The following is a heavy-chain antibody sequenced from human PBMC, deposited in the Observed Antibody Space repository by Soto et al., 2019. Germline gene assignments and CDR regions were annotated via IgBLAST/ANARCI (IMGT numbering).Heavy chain of an antibody. CDR2: LYWDESK. V-gene: IGHV2-5*02. D-gene: IGHD3-22*01. J-gene: IGHJ4*02. Sequence: QITLKESGPSLVKPTQTLTLTCSFSGFSLSNSGEGVGWVRQPPGKALEWLGLLYWDESKLFSPSLKNTLNITKATSRNQVVLTMTNMNPADPATYFCAHRPHYFNDNVDYYPYYCDSWGRGTLVVGSS. CDR1: GFSLSNSGEG. CDR3: AHRPHYFNDNVDYYPYYCDS.